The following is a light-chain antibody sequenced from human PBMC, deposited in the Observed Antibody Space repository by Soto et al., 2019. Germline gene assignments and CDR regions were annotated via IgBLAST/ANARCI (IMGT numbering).Light chain of an antibody. CDR1: QSVSSSY. CDR2: GAS. J-gene: IGKJ2*01. CDR3: QQYGRSPHT. V-gene: IGKV3-20*01. Sequence: EIVLTQSPGTLSLSPGERATLSCRASQSVSSSYLAWYQHKPGQAPRLLIYGASSRATGIPDRFSGSGSGTDFTLTISSLEPEDFAVYYCQQYGRSPHTFGQGTKLEIK.